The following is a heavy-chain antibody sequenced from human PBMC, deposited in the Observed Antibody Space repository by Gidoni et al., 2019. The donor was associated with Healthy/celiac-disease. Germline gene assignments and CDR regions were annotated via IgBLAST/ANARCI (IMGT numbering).Heavy chain of an antibody. J-gene: IGHJ4*02. V-gene: IGHV2-5*02. Sequence: QITLKESGPTLVKPTQTLTLTCTFSGFSLSTSGLGVGWIRQPPGKALEWLALIYWDDDKRYSPSLKSRLTITKDTSKNQVVLTMTNMDPVDTATYYCAHSSYDSSGYYYRPSFDYWGQGTLVTVSS. D-gene: IGHD3-22*01. CDR2: IYWDDDK. CDR1: GFSLSTSGLG. CDR3: AHSSYDSSGYYYRPSFDY.